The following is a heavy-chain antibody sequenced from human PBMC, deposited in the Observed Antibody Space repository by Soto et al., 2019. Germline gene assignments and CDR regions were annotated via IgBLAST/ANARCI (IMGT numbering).Heavy chain of an antibody. CDR3: ARVRLSIAVNDDLDV. V-gene: IGHV3-30*14. D-gene: IGHD3-3*02. CDR1: GFTFSDYV. CDR2: MTYDGATE. J-gene: IGHJ3*01. Sequence: QVRLVESGGGVVQPGTSLRLSCAASGFTFSDYVIHWVRQAAGKGLEWVASMTYDGATEYYADSVKGRFTMSRDNSKTALTLQMNSLRPDDTAVYYCARVRLSIAVNDDLDVWGQGTTVTVSS.